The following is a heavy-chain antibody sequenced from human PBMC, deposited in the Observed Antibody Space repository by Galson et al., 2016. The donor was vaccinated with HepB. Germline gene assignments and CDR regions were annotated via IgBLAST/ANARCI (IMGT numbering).Heavy chain of an antibody. D-gene: IGHD3-3*01. V-gene: IGHV1-18*04. CDR1: GSTFTTYG. CDR2: ISAYNGDT. CDR3: ARVSAHYDSWSAYEGGWVDR. Sequence: SVKVSCKASGSTFTTYGIIWVRQAPGQGPEWMGWISAYNGDTKYAQKFQGRVTMTTDTSTTTAYMELRSLGSDDTAVYYCARVSAHYDSWSAYEGGWVDRWGQGTLVTVAP. J-gene: IGHJ5*02.